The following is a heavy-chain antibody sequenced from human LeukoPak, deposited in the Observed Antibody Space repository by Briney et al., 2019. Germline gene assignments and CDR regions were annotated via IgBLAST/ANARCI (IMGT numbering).Heavy chain of an antibody. J-gene: IGHJ5*02. CDR2: ISSSSSYI. CDR1: GVTFSSYS. CDR3: ARDSDIVVVPAVPGENWFDP. V-gene: IGHV3-21*01. D-gene: IGHD2-2*01. Sequence: GGSLRLSCAASGVTFSSYSMNWVRQAPGKGLEWVSSISSSSSYIYYADSVKGRFTISRDNAKNSLYLQMNSLRAEDTAVYYCARDSDIVVVPAVPGENWFDPWGQGTLVTVSS.